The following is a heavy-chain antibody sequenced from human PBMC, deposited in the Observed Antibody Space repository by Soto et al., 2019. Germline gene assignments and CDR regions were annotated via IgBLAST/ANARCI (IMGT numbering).Heavy chain of an antibody. Sequence: GGSLRLSCAASGFSFSNFWLSWVRQAPGKGLEWVANIKEDGSQKYYADSVKGRFTISRDNAKNSVYLQMNSLRAEDTAVYYCAKVFDGDHRYFHYWGQGTLVTVSS. CDR2: IKEDGSQK. V-gene: IGHV3-7*03. J-gene: IGHJ1*01. CDR3: AKVFDGDHRYFHY. D-gene: IGHD2-21*02. CDR1: GFSFSNFW.